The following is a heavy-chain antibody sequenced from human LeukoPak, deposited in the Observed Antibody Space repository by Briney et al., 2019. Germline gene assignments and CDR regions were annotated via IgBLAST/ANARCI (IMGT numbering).Heavy chain of an antibody. Sequence: ASVKVSCKASGYTCTSYGISWVRQAPGQGLEWMGWISAYNGNTNYAQKLQGRVTMTTDTSTSTAYMELRSLRSDDTAVYYCARDNRYYDYVWGSYLYFDYWGQGTLVTVSS. CDR2: ISAYNGNT. D-gene: IGHD3-16*02. CDR3: ARDNRYYDYVWGSYLYFDY. V-gene: IGHV1-18*01. J-gene: IGHJ4*02. CDR1: GYTCTSYG.